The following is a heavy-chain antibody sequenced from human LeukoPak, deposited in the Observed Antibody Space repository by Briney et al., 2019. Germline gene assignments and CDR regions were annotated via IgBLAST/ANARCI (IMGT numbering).Heavy chain of an antibody. CDR3: ARASIVVVTAIAYYFDY. CDR2: IIPIFGTA. V-gene: IGHV1-69*13. D-gene: IGHD2-21*02. CDR1: GGTFSSYA. J-gene: IGHJ4*02. Sequence: ASVKVSCKASGGTFSSYAISWVRQAPGQGLEWMGGIIPIFGTANYAQKFQGRVTITADESTSTAYMELSSLGSEDTAVYYCARASIVVVTAIAYYFDYWGQGTLVTVSS.